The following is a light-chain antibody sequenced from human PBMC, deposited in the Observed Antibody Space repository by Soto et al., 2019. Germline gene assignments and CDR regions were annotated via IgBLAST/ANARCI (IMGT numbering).Light chain of an antibody. CDR2: DVS. J-gene: IGLJ7*01. CDR3: CSYAGSYILL. Sequence: QSALTQPRSVSGSPGQSVTISCAGTSSDIGGYNFVSWYQQHPGKAPKVMIHDVSERPSGVPARFSGSKSGNTASLTISGLQPEDEADYYCCSYAGSYILLFGGGTQLTVL. V-gene: IGLV2-11*01. CDR1: SSDIGGYNF.